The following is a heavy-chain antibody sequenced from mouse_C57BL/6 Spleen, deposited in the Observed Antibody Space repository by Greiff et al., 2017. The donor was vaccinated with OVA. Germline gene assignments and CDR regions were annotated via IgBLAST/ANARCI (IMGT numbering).Heavy chain of an antibody. D-gene: IGHD4-1*02. V-gene: IGHV1-22*01. J-gene: IGHJ2*01. CDR2: INPNNGGT. CDR1: GYTFTDYN. CDR3: ARSNWAPYFDY. Sequence: VQLQQSGPELVKPGASVKMSCKASGYTFTDYNMHWVKQSHGKSLEWIGYINPNNGGTSYNQKFKAKATLTVNKSSSTAYMELRSLTSEDSAVYYCARSNWAPYFDYWGQGTTLTVSS.